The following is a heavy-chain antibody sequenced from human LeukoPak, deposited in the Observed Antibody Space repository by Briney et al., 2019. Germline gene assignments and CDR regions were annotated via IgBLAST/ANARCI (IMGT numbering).Heavy chain of an antibody. CDR2: ISAYNCNT. CDR1: GYTFTSYG. J-gene: IGHJ4*02. Sequence: ASVKVSCEASGYTFTSYGISWVRQAPGQGLEWMGWISAYNCNTNYAQKLQGRVTMTTDTSTSKAYMELRGLRSDDTAVYYCARVMITFGGVIVLPFDYWGQGTLVTVSS. V-gene: IGHV1-18*04. D-gene: IGHD3-16*01. CDR3: ARVMITFGGVIVLPFDY.